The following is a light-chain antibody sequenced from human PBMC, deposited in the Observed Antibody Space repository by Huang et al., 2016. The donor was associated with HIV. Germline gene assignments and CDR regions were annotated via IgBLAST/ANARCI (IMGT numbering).Light chain of an antibody. Sequence: DIQMTQSPSTLSASVGDRVTITCRASQSISSWVAWYQQKPGKAPKLLIYKASSLESGVPSRFSGRGSGTEFTLTISSLQPDDFATYHCQQYNSFPTWTFGQGTKVEIK. CDR1: QSISSW. J-gene: IGKJ1*01. V-gene: IGKV1-5*03. CDR2: KAS. CDR3: QQYNSFPTWT.